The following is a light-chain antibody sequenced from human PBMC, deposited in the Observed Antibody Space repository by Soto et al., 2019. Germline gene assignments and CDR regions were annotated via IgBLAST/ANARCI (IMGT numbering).Light chain of an antibody. CDR3: QQFSSYPLT. J-gene: IGKJ4*01. CDR2: DAS. Sequence: EIVLTQSPATLSLSPGERATLSCRASQSVSGYLAWYQQKPGQAPRLLIYDASSRATGVPDRFSGSGSGTDFTLTISRLEPEDFAVYYCQQFSSYPLTFGGGTKVDIK. CDR1: QSVSGY. V-gene: IGKV3-11*01.